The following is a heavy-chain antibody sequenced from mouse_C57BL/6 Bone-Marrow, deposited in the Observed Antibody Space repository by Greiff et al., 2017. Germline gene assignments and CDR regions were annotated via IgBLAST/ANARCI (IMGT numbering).Heavy chain of an antibody. CDR3: AREYDYGFAY. J-gene: IGHJ3*01. CDR2: IDPSDSYT. Sequence: QVQLKQPGAELVRPGTSVKLSCKASGYTFTSYWMHWVKQRPGQGLEWIGVIDPSDSYTNYNQKFKGKATLTVDTSSSTAYMQLSSLTSEDSAVYYCAREYDYGFAYWGQGTLVTVSA. V-gene: IGHV1-59*01. D-gene: IGHD2-4*01. CDR1: GYTFTSYW.